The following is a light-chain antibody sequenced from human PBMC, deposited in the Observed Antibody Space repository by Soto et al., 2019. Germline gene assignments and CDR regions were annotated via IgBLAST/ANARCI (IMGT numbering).Light chain of an antibody. CDR2: DAS. V-gene: IGKV3D-20*02. J-gene: IGKJ5*01. CDR3: QQRNSWPIT. CDR1: QTVRNSY. Sequence: EFVLTQSPGTLSLSPGERATLSCRASQTVRNSYLAWYQQKPGQAPRLLIYDASSRATGIPDRFSGGGSGTDFTLNIIGLEPEDFAVYYCQQRNSWPITFGPGTRLEIK.